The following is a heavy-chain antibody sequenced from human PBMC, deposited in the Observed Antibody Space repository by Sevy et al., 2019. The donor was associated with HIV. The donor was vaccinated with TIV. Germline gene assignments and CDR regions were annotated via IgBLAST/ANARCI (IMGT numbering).Heavy chain of an antibody. CDR2: INHDGSEK. Sequence: GGSLRLSCAASGFTFSRYWMSWVRQAPGTGLEWVANINHDGSEKYHVDSVRGRFTISRDNAKKALYLQMNSLSAEDTAVYYCARQSTRYCSGGTCYSNTAFDICGQGTMVTVSS. CDR1: GFTFSRYW. V-gene: IGHV3-7*01. D-gene: IGHD2-15*01. CDR3: ARQSTRYCSGGTCYSNTAFDI. J-gene: IGHJ3*02.